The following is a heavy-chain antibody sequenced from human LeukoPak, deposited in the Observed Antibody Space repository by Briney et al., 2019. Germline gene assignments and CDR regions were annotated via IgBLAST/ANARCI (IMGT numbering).Heavy chain of an antibody. D-gene: IGHD3-10*01. CDR3: ARYGSGSPRFDP. J-gene: IGHJ5*02. Sequence: SDTLSLTCTLSGGSISSYYWSWIRQPPGKGREWIGYIYYSGSTTNNPSLKSRVTISVDTSKNQFSLKLSSVTAADTAVYYCARYGSGSPRFDPWGQGTLGTVSS. CDR2: IYYSGST. CDR1: GGSISSYY. V-gene: IGHV4-59*07.